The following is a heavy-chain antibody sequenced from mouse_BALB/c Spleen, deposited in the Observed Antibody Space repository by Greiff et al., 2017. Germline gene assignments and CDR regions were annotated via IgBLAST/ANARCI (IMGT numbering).Heavy chain of an antibody. V-gene: IGHV1S56*01. CDR1: GYTFTSYY. D-gene: IGHD1-2*01. CDR3: TLTSATYTWWFDD. J-gene: IGHJ1*01. Sequence: QVQLQQSGPELVKPGASVKMSCTASGYTFTSYYIHWVKQRPGQGLEWIGWIYPGDGSTKYNEKFKGKTTLTADTSSSTAYMLLSSLTSEDSAVYYCTLTSATYTWWFDDWGEGTTVTVSA. CDR2: IYPGDGST.